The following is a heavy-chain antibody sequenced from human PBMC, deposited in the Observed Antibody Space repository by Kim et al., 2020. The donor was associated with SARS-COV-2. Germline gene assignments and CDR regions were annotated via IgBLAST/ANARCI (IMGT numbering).Heavy chain of an antibody. D-gene: IGHD1-26*01. CDR2: ISYDGSKT. J-gene: IGHJ3*01. CDR1: GFTFSSYG. Sequence: GGSLRLSCSASGFTFSSYGLHWVRQAPGKGLEWVAVISYDGSKTSYGDSVKGRSTISRDNSKNTVSLQMNSLRADDTAVYYCAKDTTHRVGTRRGSFDVWGQGEMVTVSS. CDR3: AKDTTHRVGTRRGSFDV. V-gene: IGHV3-30*18.